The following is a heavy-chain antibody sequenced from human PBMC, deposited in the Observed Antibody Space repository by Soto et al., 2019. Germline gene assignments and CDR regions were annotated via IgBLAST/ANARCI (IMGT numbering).Heavy chain of an antibody. CDR1: GYTFTNYG. CDR2: IIPIFGTA. V-gene: IGHV1-69*13. Sequence: SVKASCKAAGYTFTNYGISGVRQAPGQGLEWMGGIIPIFGTANYAQKFQGRVTITADESTSTAYMELSSLRSEDTAVYYCASYYGDYVRWVYYYYVMDVWGQGTTVTVSS. CDR3: ASYYGDYVRWVYYYYVMDV. D-gene: IGHD4-17*01. J-gene: IGHJ6*02.